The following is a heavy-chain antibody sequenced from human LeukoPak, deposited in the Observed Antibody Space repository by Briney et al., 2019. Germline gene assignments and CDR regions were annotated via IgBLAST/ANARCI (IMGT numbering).Heavy chain of an antibody. CDR3: ARQGGSYWRRFDY. Sequence: PSETLSLTCTVSGGSISSNSYYWGWIRQPPGKGLEWIGTIYYSGSTYYNPSLKSRVTISVDTSKNQFSLKVSSVTAADTAVYYCARQGGSYWRRFDYWGQGTLVTVSS. V-gene: IGHV4-39*01. J-gene: IGHJ4*02. CDR2: IYYSGST. D-gene: IGHD1-26*01. CDR1: GGSISSNSYY.